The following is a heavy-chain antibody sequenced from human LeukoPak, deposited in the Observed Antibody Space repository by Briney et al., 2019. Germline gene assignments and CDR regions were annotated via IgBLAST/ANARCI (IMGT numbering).Heavy chain of an antibody. CDR1: GFTLISYW. J-gene: IGHJ4*02. Sequence: GGSLRLSCTASGFTLISYWMSWFRQAPGKGREWVANIKQDGSEKYYVDSMKGRFTISRDNAKNSVYLQMNSLRAEDTAAYYCAREAPVAILDYWGQGTLVTVSS. V-gene: IGHV3-7*01. CDR3: AREAPVAILDY. D-gene: IGHD2-2*01. CDR2: IKQDGSEK.